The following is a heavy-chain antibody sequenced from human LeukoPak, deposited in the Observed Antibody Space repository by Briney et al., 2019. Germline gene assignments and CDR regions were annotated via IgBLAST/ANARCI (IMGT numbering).Heavy chain of an antibody. CDR3: ARALYYYGSGSYYPFDY. CDR2: INPSGVRT. V-gene: IGHV1-46*01. J-gene: IGHJ4*02. CDR1: GYTFTSYG. D-gene: IGHD3-10*01. Sequence: ASVKVSCKASGYTFTSYGISWVRQAPGQGLEWMGIINPSGVRTTTYAQKFQGRVTMTRDTSTSTVYMELSSLRSEDTAVYYCARALYYYGSGSYYPFDYWGQGTLVTVSS.